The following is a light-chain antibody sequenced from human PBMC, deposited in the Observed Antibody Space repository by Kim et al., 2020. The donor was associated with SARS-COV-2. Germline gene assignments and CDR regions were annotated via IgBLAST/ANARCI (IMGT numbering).Light chain of an antibody. Sequence: VTISCTGSSSNIGAGYDVHWYQQLPGTAPKLLIYGNIKRPSGVPDRFSGSKSGTSASLAITGLQAEDEADYYCQSYDSSLSANYVFGTGTKVTVL. CDR1: SSNIGAGYD. CDR2: GNI. J-gene: IGLJ1*01. V-gene: IGLV1-40*01. CDR3: QSYDSSLSANYV.